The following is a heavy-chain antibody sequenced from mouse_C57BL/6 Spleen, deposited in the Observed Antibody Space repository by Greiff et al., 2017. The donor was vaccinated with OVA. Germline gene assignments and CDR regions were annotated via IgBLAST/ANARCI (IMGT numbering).Heavy chain of an antibody. CDR2: INPNNGGT. J-gene: IGHJ3*01. Sequence: VQLQQSGPELVKPGASVKISCKASGYTFTDYYMNWVKQSHGKSLEWIGDINPNNGGTSFNQKFKGKATLTVDKSSSTAYMELRSLTSEDSAVYYCASLYDYDFAYWGQGTLVTVSA. CDR3: ASLYDYDFAY. CDR1: GYTFTDYY. D-gene: IGHD2-4*01. V-gene: IGHV1-26*01.